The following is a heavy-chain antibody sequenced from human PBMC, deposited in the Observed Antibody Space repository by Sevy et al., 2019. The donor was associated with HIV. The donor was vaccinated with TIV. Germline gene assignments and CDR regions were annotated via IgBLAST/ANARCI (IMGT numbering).Heavy chain of an antibody. Sequence: GGSLRLSCTASEFTFSNYAMHWVRQAPGKGLEWVAVISYDGSNKYYAHSVKGRFTTSRDNSKNTLYLQMDSLRAEDTAVYYWARDLRAVAKYCFDYWGQGTLVTVSS. CDR3: ARDLRAVAKYCFDY. V-gene: IGHV3-30-3*01. J-gene: IGHJ4*02. CDR2: ISYDGSNK. CDR1: EFTFSNYA. D-gene: IGHD6-19*01.